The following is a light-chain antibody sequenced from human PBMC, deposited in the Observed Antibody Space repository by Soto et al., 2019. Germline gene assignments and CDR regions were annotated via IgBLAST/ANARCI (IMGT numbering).Light chain of an antibody. CDR2: AAS. Sequence: DIKMTQSPSTLSASVGDRVTITFRASQSISSYLNLYQQKPGKAPKLLIYAASSLQTGVPSRFSGSGSGTEFTLTISSLQPEDFATYYCQQLHSFPRTFGQGTKVDIK. V-gene: IGKV1-39*01. J-gene: IGKJ1*01. CDR1: QSISSY. CDR3: QQLHSFPRT.